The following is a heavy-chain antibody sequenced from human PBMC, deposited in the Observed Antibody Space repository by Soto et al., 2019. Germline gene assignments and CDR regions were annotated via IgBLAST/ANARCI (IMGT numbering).Heavy chain of an antibody. D-gene: IGHD3-10*01. Sequence: SETLSLTCAVYGGSFSGYYWSWIRQPPGKGLEWIGEINHSGSTNYNPSLKSRVTISVDTSKNQFSLKLSSVTAADTAVYYCARGGGWFGEFSKWSCFDSWGQGPLVTVS. CDR2: INHSGST. J-gene: IGHJ5*01. CDR1: GGSFSGYY. V-gene: IGHV4-34*01. CDR3: ARGGGWFGEFSKWSCFDS.